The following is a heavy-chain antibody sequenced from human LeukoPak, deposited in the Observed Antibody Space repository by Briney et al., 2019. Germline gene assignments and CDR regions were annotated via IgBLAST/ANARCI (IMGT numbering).Heavy chain of an antibody. CDR3: ARDGYCSVGSCYFLAPFDY. Sequence: GASVKVSCKASGYTFSSYGISWVRQAPGQGLECMGWISAYNDNTNYAQKLQGRVTMTTDTSTSTAYMELRSLRSDDTAVYYCARDGYCSVGSCYFLAPFDYWGQGTLVTVSS. J-gene: IGHJ4*02. CDR2: ISAYNDNT. CDR1: GYTFSSYG. D-gene: IGHD2-15*01. V-gene: IGHV1-18*04.